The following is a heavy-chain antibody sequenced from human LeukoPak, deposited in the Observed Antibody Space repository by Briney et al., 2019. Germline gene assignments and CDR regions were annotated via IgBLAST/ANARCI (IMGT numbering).Heavy chain of an antibody. J-gene: IGHJ4*02. D-gene: IGHD1-26*01. Sequence: RESLKISCKSSGYSFTSYWISWVRQMPGKGLEWMGRIDPSDSYTNYSPSFQGHVTISADKSISTAYLQWSSLKASDTAMYYCARQAVGATSFDYWGQGTLVTVSS. CDR3: ARQAVGATSFDY. CDR2: IDPSDSYT. V-gene: IGHV5-10-1*01. CDR1: GYSFTSYW.